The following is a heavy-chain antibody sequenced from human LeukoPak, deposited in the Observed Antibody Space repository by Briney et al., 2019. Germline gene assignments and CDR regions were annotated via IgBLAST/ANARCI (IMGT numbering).Heavy chain of an antibody. CDR1: GGTFSSYA. CDR2: IIPIFGTA. CDR3: ARDHSSSWSNAFDI. J-gene: IGHJ3*02. V-gene: IGHV1-69*13. D-gene: IGHD6-13*01. Sequence: SVKVSCTASGGTFSSYAISWVRQAPGQGLEWMGGIIPIFGTANYAQKFQGRVTITADESTSTAYMELSSLRSEDTAVYYCARDHSSSWSNAFDIWGQGTMVTVSS.